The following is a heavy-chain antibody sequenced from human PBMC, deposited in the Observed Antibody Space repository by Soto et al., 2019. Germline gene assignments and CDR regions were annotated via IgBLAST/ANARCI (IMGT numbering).Heavy chain of an antibody. CDR2: MKSVGTIT. CDR1: GFTFSTYW. J-gene: IGHJ6*02. D-gene: IGHD2-15*01. V-gene: IGHV3-74*01. CDR3: TSRSGDHVACFSYGMDV. Sequence: DGQLVESGGTLVQPGGSMRLSCPASGFTFSTYWMNWGRQGPGKGLVWLAGMKSVGTITNYADSVKGRFTISRDNVKNTLSLQINGLRGDDTVGYYCTSRSGDHVACFSYGMDVWGRGTTVTVSS.